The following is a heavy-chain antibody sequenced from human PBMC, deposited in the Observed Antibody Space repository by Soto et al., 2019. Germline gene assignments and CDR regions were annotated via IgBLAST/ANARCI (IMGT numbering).Heavy chain of an antibody. CDR1: GGSISSYY. J-gene: IGHJ6*02. D-gene: IGHD3-10*01. CDR2: IYYSGST. CDR3: ARDRMGYSGAGRCVGLCHYDHGMDV. V-gene: IGHV4-59*01. Sequence: QVQLQESGPGLVKPSETLPLTCTVSGGSISSYYWTWIRQSPGKGLEWIGYIYYSGSTNYNPSLKSRVTISVDTSKNQFSLKLSSVTAADTAVYYCARDRMGYSGAGRCVGLCHYDHGMDVWGQGTTVTVSS.